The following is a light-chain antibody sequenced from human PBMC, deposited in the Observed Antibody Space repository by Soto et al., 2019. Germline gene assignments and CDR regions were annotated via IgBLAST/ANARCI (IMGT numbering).Light chain of an antibody. Sequence: EIVLTQSPGTLSLSPGERATLSCRASQSVSGIYLAWYQQKPGQAPRLLIYGASTRATGIPARFSGSGSGTEFTLTISSLQSEDFAVYYCQQYNNWPPWTFGQGTKVEIK. J-gene: IGKJ1*01. CDR2: GAS. CDR1: QSVSGIY. V-gene: IGKV3-15*01. CDR3: QQYNNWPPWT.